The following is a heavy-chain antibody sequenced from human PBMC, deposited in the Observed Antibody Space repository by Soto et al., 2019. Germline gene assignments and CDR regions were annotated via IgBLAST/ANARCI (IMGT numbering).Heavy chain of an antibody. CDR3: ARDSLPRVGPAHYGMDV. CDR2: IIPILGIA. Sequence: QVQLVQSGAEVKKPGSSVKVSCKASGGTFSSYTISWVRQAPGQGLEWMGRIIPILGIANYAQKFQGRVTITADKSTSTAYMELSSLRSEDTAVYYCARDSLPRVGPAHYGMDVWGQGTTVTVSS. D-gene: IGHD1-26*01. V-gene: IGHV1-69*08. J-gene: IGHJ6*02. CDR1: GGTFSSYT.